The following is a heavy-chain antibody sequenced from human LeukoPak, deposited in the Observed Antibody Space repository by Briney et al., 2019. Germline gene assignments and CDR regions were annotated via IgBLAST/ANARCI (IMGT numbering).Heavy chain of an antibody. CDR2: ISSSSSYI. J-gene: IGHJ4*02. V-gene: IGHV3-21*01. D-gene: IGHD5-18*01. Sequence: GGSLRLSCAASGFTFSSYSMNWVRQAPGKGLEWVSSISSSSSYIYYADSVKGRFTISRDNAKNSLYLQMNSLRAEDTAVYYCAKDLSRTAMVWDYWGQGTLVTVSS. CDR3: AKDLSRTAMVWDY. CDR1: GFTFSSYS.